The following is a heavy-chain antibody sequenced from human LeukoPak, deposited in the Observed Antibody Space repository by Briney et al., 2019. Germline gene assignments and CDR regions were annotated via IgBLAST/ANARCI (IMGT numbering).Heavy chain of an antibody. D-gene: IGHD4-23*01. CDR1: GFTFSSYA. J-gene: IGHJ4*02. CDR3: ARDPHYGGNS. V-gene: IGHV3-23*01. Sequence: PGGSLRLSCAASGFTFSSYAMSWVRQAPGKGLEWVSAISGSGGSTHYADSVKGRFTISRDNSKNTLCLQMNSLRAEDTAVYYCARDPHYGGNSWGQGTLVTVSS. CDR2: ISGSGGST.